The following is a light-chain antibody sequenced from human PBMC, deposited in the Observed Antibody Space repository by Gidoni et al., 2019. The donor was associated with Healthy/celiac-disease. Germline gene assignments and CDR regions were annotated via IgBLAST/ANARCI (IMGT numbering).Light chain of an antibody. CDR1: QSVSSY. V-gene: IGKV3-11*01. Sequence: EIVLTQSPATLSLSPGERATLSCRASQSVSSYLAWYQQKPGQAPRLLIYDASNRATGIPARFSGSGSGADFALTISSLEPEDFAVYYCQQLSTWPPALTFXGXTKVEIK. J-gene: IGKJ4*01. CDR3: QQLSTWPPALT. CDR2: DAS.